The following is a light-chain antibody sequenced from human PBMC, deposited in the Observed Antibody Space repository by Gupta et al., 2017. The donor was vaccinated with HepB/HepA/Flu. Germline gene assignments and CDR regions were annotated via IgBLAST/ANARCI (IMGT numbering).Light chain of an antibody. CDR2: DVS. CDR3: SSYTNSNTRV. V-gene: IGLV2-14*01. Sequence: SALTQPPSGSESPGLSITISCTGTSSDVGGYNYVSWYQQHPGKAPKLMIYDVSHRPSGVSNRFSGSKSGNTASLPISGLQAEDEADYYCSSYTNSNTRVFGGGTKLTVL. CDR1: SSDVGGYNY. J-gene: IGLJ3*02.